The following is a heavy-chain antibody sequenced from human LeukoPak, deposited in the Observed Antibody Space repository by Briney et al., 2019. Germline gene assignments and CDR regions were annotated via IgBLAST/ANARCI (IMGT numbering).Heavy chain of an antibody. J-gene: IGHJ4*02. V-gene: IGHV3-53*01. CDR2: IYSGGST. CDR3: ARDQPPS. Sequence: PGGSLRLSCAASGFTFSSYWMHWVRQAPGKGLEWVSGIYSGGSTYYADSVKGRFTISRDNSKNTLYLQMNSLRAEDTAVYYCARDQPPSWGQGTLVTVSS. CDR1: GFTFSSYW.